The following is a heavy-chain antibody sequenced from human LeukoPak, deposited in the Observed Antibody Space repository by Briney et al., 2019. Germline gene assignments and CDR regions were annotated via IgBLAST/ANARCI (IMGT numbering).Heavy chain of an antibody. V-gene: IGHV3-7*01. CDR3: AKDAHPYGSGSYPFDY. D-gene: IGHD3-10*01. J-gene: IGHJ4*02. Sequence: PGGSLRLSCAASGFTFSSYWMSWVRQAPGKGLEWVADIKQDGSEKYYVDSVKGRFTISRDNAKNSLYLQMNSLRAEDTAVYYCAKDAHPYGSGSYPFDYWGQGTLVTVSS. CDR2: IKQDGSEK. CDR1: GFTFSSYW.